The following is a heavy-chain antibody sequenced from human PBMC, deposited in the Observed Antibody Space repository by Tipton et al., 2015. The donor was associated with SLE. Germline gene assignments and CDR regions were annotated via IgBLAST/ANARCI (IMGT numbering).Heavy chain of an antibody. V-gene: IGHV3-7*03. CDR3: AKDREDRSWGLLFDY. CDR1: GFTFSSYG. Sequence: GSLRLSCAASGFTFSSYGMHWVRQAPGKGLEWVANIKQDGSEKYYVDSVKGRFTISRDNAKNSLYLQMNSLRAEDTALYYCAKDREDRSWGLLFDYWGQGTLVTVSS. J-gene: IGHJ4*02. CDR2: IKQDGSEK. D-gene: IGHD2-21*01.